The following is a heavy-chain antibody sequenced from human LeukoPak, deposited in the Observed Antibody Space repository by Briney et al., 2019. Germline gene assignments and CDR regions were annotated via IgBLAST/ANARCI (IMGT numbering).Heavy chain of an antibody. D-gene: IGHD5-12*01. J-gene: IGHJ4*02. V-gene: IGHV1-3*01. CDR1: GYTFTSYA. Sequence: ASVKVSCKASGYTFTSYAMHWVRQAPGQRLEWLGWINAGNGNTKYSQKFQGRVTITRDTSASTAYMELSSLRSDDTAVYYCTRDLGQWLLQGIFFDYWGQGTLVTVSS. CDR2: INAGNGNT. CDR3: TRDLGQWLLQGIFFDY.